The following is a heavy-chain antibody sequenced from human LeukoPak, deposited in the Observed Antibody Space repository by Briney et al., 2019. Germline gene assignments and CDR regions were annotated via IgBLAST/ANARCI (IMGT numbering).Heavy chain of an antibody. CDR3: ARDLPGLTIEMATSPVY. J-gene: IGHJ4*02. V-gene: IGHV1-69*04. D-gene: IGHD5-24*01. CDR1: GGTFSSYA. CDR2: IIPILGIA. Sequence: SVKVSCKASGGTFSSYAISWVRQAPGQGLEWMGRIIPILGIANYAQKFQGRVTITADKSTSTAYMELSSLRSEDTAVYYCARDLPGLTIEMATSPVYWGQGTLVTVSS.